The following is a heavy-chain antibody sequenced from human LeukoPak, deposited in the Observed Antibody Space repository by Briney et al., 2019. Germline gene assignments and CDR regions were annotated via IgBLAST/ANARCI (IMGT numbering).Heavy chain of an antibody. CDR3: AKDPLAVARGYFDY. CDR1: GFTFRSYA. D-gene: IGHD6-19*01. Sequence: PGGSLTLSCAASGFTFRSYAMSWVRQAPGKGLEWVSAISGSGGSTYYAHSVKGRFTISRDNSKNTLYLQMNSLRAEDAAVYYCAKDPLAVARGYFDYWGQGTLVTVSS. V-gene: IGHV3-23*01. J-gene: IGHJ4*02. CDR2: ISGSGGST.